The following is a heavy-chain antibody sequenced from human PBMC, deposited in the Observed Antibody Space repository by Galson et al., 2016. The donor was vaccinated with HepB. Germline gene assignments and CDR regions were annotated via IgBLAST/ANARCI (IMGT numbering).Heavy chain of an antibody. J-gene: IGHJ4*02. CDR1: GDSVSNGTYY. CDR2: VYFSGST. V-gene: IGHV4-61*01. Sequence: SETLSLTCTVSGDSVSNGTYYWSWIRQTPGKGLEYIGYVYFSGSTKSSPSLESRVNISVDTSKNQFSLKLSSVTAADTALDYCARGVLRLSSFDYWGQGTLVTVSS. D-gene: IGHD2/OR15-2a*01. CDR3: ARGVLRLSSFDY.